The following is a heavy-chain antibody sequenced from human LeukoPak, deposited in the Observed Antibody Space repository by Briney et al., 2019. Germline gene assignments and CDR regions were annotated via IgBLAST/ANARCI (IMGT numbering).Heavy chain of an antibody. D-gene: IGHD4-17*01. Sequence: GASVKVSCKASGYTFTSYGISWVRQAPGQGLEWMGGIIPIFGTANYAQKFQGRVTITADESTSTAYMELSSLRSEDTAVYYCARVGKRMTTVTTAFDYWGQGTLVTVSS. CDR3: ARVGKRMTTVTTAFDY. J-gene: IGHJ4*02. V-gene: IGHV1-69*13. CDR2: IIPIFGTA. CDR1: GYTFTSYG.